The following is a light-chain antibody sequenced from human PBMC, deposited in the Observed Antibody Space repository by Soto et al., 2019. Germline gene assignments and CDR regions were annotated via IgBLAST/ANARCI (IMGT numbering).Light chain of an antibody. CDR1: SSNIGSNY. CDR2: RNN. CDR3: AAWDDSLSGWV. Sequence: QSVLTQPPSASGTPGQRVTISCSGSSSNIGSNYVYWYQQLPGTAPKLLIYRNNQRPSGVPDRFSGSKSGTSASLAIRGLRSEDEADYYCAAWDDSLSGWVFGGGTQLTVL. V-gene: IGLV1-47*01. J-gene: IGLJ3*02.